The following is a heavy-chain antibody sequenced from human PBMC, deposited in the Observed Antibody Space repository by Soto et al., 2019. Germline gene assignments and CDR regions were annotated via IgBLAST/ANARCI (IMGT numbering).Heavy chain of an antibody. D-gene: IGHD5-12*01. CDR1: GGTFSSYA. Sequence: ASVKVSCKASGGTFSSYAISWVRQAPGQGLEWMGGIIPIFGTANYAQKFQGRVTITADKSTSTAYMELSSLRSEDTAVYYCARGTWRYSGYDRNYYYYYGMDVWGQGTTVTVS. J-gene: IGHJ6*02. V-gene: IGHV1-69*06. CDR2: IIPIFGTA. CDR3: ARGTWRYSGYDRNYYYYYGMDV.